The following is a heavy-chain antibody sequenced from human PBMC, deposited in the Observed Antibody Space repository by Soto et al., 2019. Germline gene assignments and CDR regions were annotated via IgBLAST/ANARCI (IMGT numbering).Heavy chain of an antibody. CDR3: AIDGMDSSAPPDY. D-gene: IGHD6-19*01. Sequence: GASVKVSCKASGYTFTGYYMHWVRQAPGQGLEGMGWINPNSGGTNYAQKFQGRVTMTRDTSISTAYMELSRLRSADTAVYYCAIDGMDSSAPPDYWGPGTLVTVSS. V-gene: IGHV1-2*02. CDR1: GYTFTGYY. J-gene: IGHJ4*02. CDR2: INPNSGGT.